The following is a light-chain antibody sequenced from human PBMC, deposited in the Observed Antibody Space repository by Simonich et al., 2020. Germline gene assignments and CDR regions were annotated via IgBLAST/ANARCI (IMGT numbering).Light chain of an antibody. CDR3: QQYYSTSWT. Sequence: DIVMTQSPDSLAVSLGERATINCKSSQSVLYSSNNKNYLAWYQQKPGQPPKLLIYWASTRESWVPYRFSGSGSGTDFTLTISSLQAEDVAVYYCQQYYSTSWTFGQGTKVEIK. CDR2: WAS. V-gene: IGKV4-1*01. CDR1: QSVLYSSNNKNY. J-gene: IGKJ1*01.